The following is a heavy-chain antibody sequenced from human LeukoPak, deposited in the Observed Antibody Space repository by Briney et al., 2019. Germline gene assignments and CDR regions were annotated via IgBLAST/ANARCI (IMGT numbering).Heavy chain of an antibody. V-gene: IGHV3-48*01. J-gene: IGHJ6*03. CDR2: ISSSSSTI. CDR3: ARDWLATGTYYYYYYMDV. Sequence: PGGSLRLSCAASGFTFSSYSMNWVRQAPGKGLEWVSYISSSSSTIYYADSVKGRFTISRDNSKNTLYLQMNSLRAEDTAVYYCARDWLATGTYYYYYYMDVWGKGTTVTISS. D-gene: IGHD1-1*01. CDR1: GFTFSSYS.